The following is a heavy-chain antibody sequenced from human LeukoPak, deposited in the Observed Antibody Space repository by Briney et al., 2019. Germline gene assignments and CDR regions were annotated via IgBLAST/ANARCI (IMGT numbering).Heavy chain of an antibody. J-gene: IGHJ2*01. CDR1: GFTFSSYS. CDR3: ARDLGVEQWLPQPYWYFDL. Sequence: KPGGSLRLSCAASGFTFSSYSMNWVRQAPGKGLEWVSSISSSSSYIYYADSVKGRFTISRDNAKNSLYLQMNRLRAEATAVYYCARDLGVEQWLPQPYWYFDLWGRGTLVTVSS. D-gene: IGHD6-19*01. V-gene: IGHV3-21*01. CDR2: ISSSSSYI.